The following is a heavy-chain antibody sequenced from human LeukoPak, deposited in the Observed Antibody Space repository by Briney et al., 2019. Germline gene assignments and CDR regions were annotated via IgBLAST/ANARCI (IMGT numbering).Heavy chain of an antibody. V-gene: IGHV4-59*08. CDR2: IYYSGST. J-gene: IGHJ5*02. CDR1: GGSISSYY. D-gene: IGHD6-13*01. Sequence: SETLSLTCTVSGGSISSYYWSWIRQPPGKGLEWIGYIYYSGSTNYNPSLKSRVTISVDTSRNQFSLKLSSVTAADTAVYYCARQREYSSSWYNPANNWFDPWGQGTLVTVSS. CDR3: ARQREYSSSWYNPANNWFDP.